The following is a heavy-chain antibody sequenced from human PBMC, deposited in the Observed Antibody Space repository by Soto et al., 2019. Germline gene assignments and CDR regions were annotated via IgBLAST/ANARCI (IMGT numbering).Heavy chain of an antibody. CDR2: ISAYNGNT. Sequence: ASVKVSCKASGYTFTSYGISWVRQAPGQGLEWMGWISAYNGNTNYAQKLQGRVTMTTDTSTSTAYMELGSLRSDDTAVYYCARDGDIVVVPAALGPDYYYYYGMDVWGQGTTVTVS. CDR1: GYTFTSYG. D-gene: IGHD2-2*01. J-gene: IGHJ6*02. CDR3: ARDGDIVVVPAALGPDYYYYYGMDV. V-gene: IGHV1-18*01.